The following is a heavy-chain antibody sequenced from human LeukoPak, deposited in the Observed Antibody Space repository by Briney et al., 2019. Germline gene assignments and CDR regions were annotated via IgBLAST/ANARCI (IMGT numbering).Heavy chain of an antibody. J-gene: IGHJ6*03. D-gene: IGHD2-8*01. CDR2: INAHNDNT. CDR3: ARTTNSYYYYYYIDV. CDR1: GYTFTSSG. V-gene: IGHV1-18*01. Sequence: GASVKVSCKASGYTFTSSGISWVRQAPGQGLEWMGWINAHNDNTNYAQKLQGRVTMTTDTSTSTAYMELRSLRSDDTAVYYCARTTNSYYYYYYIDVWGTGTTVTVSS.